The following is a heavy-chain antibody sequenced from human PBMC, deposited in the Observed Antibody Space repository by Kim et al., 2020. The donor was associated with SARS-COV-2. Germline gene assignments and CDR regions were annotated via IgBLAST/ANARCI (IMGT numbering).Heavy chain of an antibody. Sequence: YAAWVKGRFTISRDDSKNTAYLQMNSLKTEDTAVNYCTRRTGKQWLVLDYWGQGTLVTVAS. CDR3: TRRTGKQWLVLDY. V-gene: IGHV3-73*01. J-gene: IGHJ4*02. D-gene: IGHD6-19*01.